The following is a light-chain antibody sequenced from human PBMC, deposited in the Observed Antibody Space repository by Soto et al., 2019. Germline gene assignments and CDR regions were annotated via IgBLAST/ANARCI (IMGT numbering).Light chain of an antibody. CDR2: DAS. J-gene: IGKJ4*01. CDR3: QQRSTWPLLT. CDR1: QTVSRY. Sequence: VLIQSPATLSLSPGERATLSCRASQTVSRYLAWFQQKPGQPPRLLIYDASNRATGIPARFRGSGSGTDYTLTISSLEPEDFAVYYCQQRSTWPLLTFGGGTKVEI. V-gene: IGKV3-11*01.